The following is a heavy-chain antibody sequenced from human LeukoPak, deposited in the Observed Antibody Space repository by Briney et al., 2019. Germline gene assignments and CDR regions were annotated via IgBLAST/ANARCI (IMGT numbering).Heavy chain of an antibody. CDR2: IKEDGSEG. J-gene: IGHJ4*02. CDR3: ASSSSGYYYGYFDY. CDR1: AFIFSGHW. D-gene: IGHD3-22*01. Sequence: QAGGSLRLSCEGSAFIFSGHWMNWVRQTPGKGLEWVASIKEDGSEGQYVDSVKGRFSISRDNTKGSLFLQLNSLRAEDTAVYYCASSSSGYYYGYFDYWGQGTLVTVSS. V-gene: IGHV3-7*03.